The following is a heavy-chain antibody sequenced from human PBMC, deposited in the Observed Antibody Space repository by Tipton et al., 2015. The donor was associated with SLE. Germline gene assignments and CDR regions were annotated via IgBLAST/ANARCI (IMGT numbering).Heavy chain of an antibody. J-gene: IGHJ4*02. V-gene: IGHV4-61*03. CDR2: VFYSGST. CDR3: ARASGGPGGNYGDDF. Sequence: TLSLTCTVSVGSISSSSYYWGWTRQPPGKELEWIGFVFYSGSTSYNPSLQSRVTISVDTSKNHFSLKVTSVTAADTALYYCARASGGPGGNYGDDFWGQRPLVTVSS. D-gene: IGHD1-26*01. CDR1: VGSISSSSYY.